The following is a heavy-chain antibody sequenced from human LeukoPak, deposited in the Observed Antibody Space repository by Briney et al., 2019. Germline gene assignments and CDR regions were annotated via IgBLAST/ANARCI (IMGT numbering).Heavy chain of an antibody. V-gene: IGHV1-69*04. D-gene: IGHD5-12*01. Sequence: SVKVSCKASGGTFSSYAISWVRQAPGQGLEWMGRIIPILGIANYAQKFQGRVTITADKSTSTAYMELSSLRSEDTAVYYCARELRLVGYSGYDNPSAFDIWGQGTMVTVSS. CDR3: ARELRLVGYSGYDNPSAFDI. CDR1: GGTFSSYA. J-gene: IGHJ3*02. CDR2: IIPILGIA.